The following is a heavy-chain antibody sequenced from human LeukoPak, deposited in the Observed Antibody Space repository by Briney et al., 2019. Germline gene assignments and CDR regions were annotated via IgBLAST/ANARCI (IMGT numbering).Heavy chain of an antibody. CDR3: GRSGRTFDY. D-gene: IGHD1-26*01. CDR1: GFTFSTSW. V-gene: IGHV3-7*01. J-gene: IGHJ4*02. CDR2: IKQDGSEK. Sequence: GGSLRLSCAASGFTFSTSWMSWVRQAPGKGLEWVANIKQDGSEKYYMDSVKGRFSISRDNAKNALYLQMNSLRVEDTAVYYRGRSGRTFDYWGQGTLVTVSS.